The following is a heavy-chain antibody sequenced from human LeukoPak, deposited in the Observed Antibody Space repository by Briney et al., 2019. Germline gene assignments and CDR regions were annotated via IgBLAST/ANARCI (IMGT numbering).Heavy chain of an antibody. CDR1: GFTFSSYW. D-gene: IGHD2-2*01. V-gene: IGHV3-7*01. CDR2: IKQDGSEK. CDR3: ASQRSEGDFDY. Sequence: PGGSLRLSCAASGFTFSSYWMSWVRQAPGKGREWVANIKQDGSEKYYVDSVKGRFTISRDNARNSLYLQMSSLRADDTAVYYCASQRSEGDFDYWGQGTLVTVSS. J-gene: IGHJ4*02.